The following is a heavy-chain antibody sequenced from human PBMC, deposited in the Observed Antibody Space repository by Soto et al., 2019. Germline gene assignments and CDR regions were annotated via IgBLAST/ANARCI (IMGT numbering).Heavy chain of an antibody. J-gene: IGHJ6*02. CDR1: GFTVDTYG. D-gene: IGHD2-8*01. CDR2: ISYEGSNT. CDR3: ARVTNGNNLYYFSGLDF. Sequence: XECLRLSCVASGFTVDTYGVHGVRQAPGKGLQWVALISYEGSNTYYADSVRGRFTISRDNSKNTLYLQMNTLRPEDTGVYYCARVTNGNNLYYFSGLDFWGQGTSVTVSS. V-gene: IGHV3-30-3*01.